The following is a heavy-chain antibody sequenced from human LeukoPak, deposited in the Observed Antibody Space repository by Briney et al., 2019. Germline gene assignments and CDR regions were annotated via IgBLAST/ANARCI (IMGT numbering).Heavy chain of an antibody. J-gene: IGHJ4*02. CDR1: GFTFSSYA. CDR2: ISGSGSTT. V-gene: IGHV3-23*01. D-gene: IGHD3-22*01. CDR3: AKPFDYSGYHFDS. Sequence: GGSLRLSCAASGFTFSSYAMSWVRQAPGKGLEWVSAISGSGSTTYYADSVKGRFTVSGDNSKSTLYLQMNSLRAEGTAVYYCAKPFDYSGYHFDSWGQGTLVTVSS.